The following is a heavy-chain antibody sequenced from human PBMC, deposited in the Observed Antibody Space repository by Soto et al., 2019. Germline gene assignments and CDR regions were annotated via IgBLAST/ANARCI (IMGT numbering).Heavy chain of an antibody. J-gene: IGHJ4*02. D-gene: IGHD2-15*01. Sequence: QVQLVESGGGVVQPGRSLRLSCAASGFTFSSYGMHWVRQAPGKGLEWVAVISYDGSNKYYADSVKGRFTISRDNSKNTLYLQMNSLRAEDTAVYYCAKDPTLVVVAATPDYWGQGTLVTVSS. V-gene: IGHV3-30*18. CDR3: AKDPTLVVVAATPDY. CDR1: GFTFSSYG. CDR2: ISYDGSNK.